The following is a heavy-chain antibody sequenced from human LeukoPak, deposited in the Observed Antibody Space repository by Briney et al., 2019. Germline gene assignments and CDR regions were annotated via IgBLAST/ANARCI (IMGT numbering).Heavy chain of an antibody. J-gene: IGHJ4*02. Sequence: GGSLRLSCAASGIIPTHHAMSWVRQAPGKGLEWVSAIRGGGGRTYYADSVKGRFTISRDNSKNTLFLQMNSLRAEDTAVYYCAKDEGIAVAGTGGFDYWGQGTLVTVSP. D-gene: IGHD6-19*01. CDR1: GIIPTHHA. V-gene: IGHV3-23*01. CDR2: IRGGGGRT. CDR3: AKDEGIAVAGTGGFDY.